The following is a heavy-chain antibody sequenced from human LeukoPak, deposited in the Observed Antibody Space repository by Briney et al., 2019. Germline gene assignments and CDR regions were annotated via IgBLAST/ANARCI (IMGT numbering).Heavy chain of an antibody. V-gene: IGHV3-23*01. CDR3: AKDEKATVVVPAAISFYFDY. J-gene: IGHJ4*02. CDR1: GFTFSSYG. Sequence: PGGSLRLSXAASGFTFSSYGMHWVRQAPGKGLEWVSAISGRGGSTYYADSVKGRFTISRDNSKNTLYLQMNSLRAEDTAVYYCAKDEKATVVVPAAISFYFDYWGQGTLVTVSS. CDR2: ISGRGGST. D-gene: IGHD2-2*02.